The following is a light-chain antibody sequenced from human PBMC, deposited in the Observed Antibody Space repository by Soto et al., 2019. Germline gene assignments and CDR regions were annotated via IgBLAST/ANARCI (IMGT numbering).Light chain of an antibody. CDR3: QQSYRTPIT. CDR2: AAS. V-gene: IGKV1-12*01. CDR1: QDIRFW. J-gene: IGKJ5*01. Sequence: DIQMTQSPSSVSASVGDRVTITCRASQDIRFWLAWYQQKPGKAPKVLIYAASNLQSGVPPRFSGSGSGTDFTLTISSLQPEDVATYFCQQSYRTPITFGQGTRLEIK.